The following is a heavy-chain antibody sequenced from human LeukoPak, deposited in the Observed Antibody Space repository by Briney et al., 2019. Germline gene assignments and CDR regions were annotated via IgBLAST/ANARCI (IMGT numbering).Heavy chain of an antibody. D-gene: IGHD3-16*02. CDR2: IYYSGST. CDR3: ARNLNDYVWGSYRWTYGMDV. CDR1: GGSISSYY. J-gene: IGHJ6*04. Sequence: SETLSLTCTVSGGSISSYYWSWIRQPPGKGLEWIGYIYYSGSTNYNPSLKSRVTISVDTSKNQFSLKLSSVTAADTAVCYCARNLNDYVWGSYRWTYGMDVWGKGTTVTVSS. V-gene: IGHV4-59*01.